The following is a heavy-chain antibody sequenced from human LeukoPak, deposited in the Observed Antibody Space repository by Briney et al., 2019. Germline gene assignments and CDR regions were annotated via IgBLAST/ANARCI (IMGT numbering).Heavy chain of an antibody. V-gene: IGHV1-2*06. CDR2: INPNSGGT. CDR3: AREGDYDSSGYFNY. J-gene: IGHJ4*02. CDR1: GYTFTGYY. D-gene: IGHD3-22*01. Sequence: ASVKVSCKASGYTFTGYYMHWVRQAPGQGHEWMGRINPNSGGTNYAQKFQGRVTMTRDTSISTAYMELSRLRSDDTAVYYCAREGDYDSSGYFNYWGQGTLVTVSS.